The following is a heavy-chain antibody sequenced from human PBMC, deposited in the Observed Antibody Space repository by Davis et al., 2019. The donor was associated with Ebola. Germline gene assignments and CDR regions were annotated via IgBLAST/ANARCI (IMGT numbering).Heavy chain of an antibody. V-gene: IGHV3-33*01. Sequence: PGGSLRLSCAISGLSLAPYGMHWVRQAPGKGLEWVSMSLNDETTQYYGESVRGRFTISRDNSNNMIYLQMNSLRAEDTAVYYCARDSRFLEWLLYWQYWGQGTLVTVSS. CDR1: GLSLAPYG. CDR2: SLNDETTQ. J-gene: IGHJ4*02. CDR3: ARDSRFLEWLLYWQY. D-gene: IGHD3-3*01.